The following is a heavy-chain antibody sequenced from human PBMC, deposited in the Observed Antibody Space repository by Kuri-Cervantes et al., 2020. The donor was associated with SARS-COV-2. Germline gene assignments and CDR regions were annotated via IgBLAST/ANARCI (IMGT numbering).Heavy chain of an antibody. Sequence: GGSLRLSCAASGFTFGSYSMNWVRQAPGKGLEWVSSISSSSSYIYYADSVKGRFTISRDNAKNSLYLQMNSLRAEDTAVYYCAATLELLPDDGFDVWGHGTLVTVSS. D-gene: IGHD1-7*01. CDR1: GFTFGSYS. J-gene: IGHJ3*01. CDR3: AATLELLPDDGFDV. CDR2: ISSSSSYI. V-gene: IGHV3-21*01.